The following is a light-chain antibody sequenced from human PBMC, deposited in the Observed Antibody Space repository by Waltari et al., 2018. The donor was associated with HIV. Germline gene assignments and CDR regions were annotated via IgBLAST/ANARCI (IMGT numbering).Light chain of an antibody. CDR3: SSYTTTTARV. V-gene: IGLV2-18*02. Sequence: QSALTQPLAVSGSPGQSVPISCTGTNSMIGTYNRVCWYHQTPGPAPKLMIYDVNSRPSGVPDRFSGSKSGNTASLTISGLQAEDEGDYYCSSYTTTTARVFGTGTKVTVL. CDR1: NSMIGTYNR. CDR2: DVN. J-gene: IGLJ1*01.